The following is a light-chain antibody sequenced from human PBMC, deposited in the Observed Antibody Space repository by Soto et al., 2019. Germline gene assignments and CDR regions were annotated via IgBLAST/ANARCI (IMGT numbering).Light chain of an antibody. Sequence: DIQMTQSPSTLSASVGDRVTITCRASQSISSWLAGYQQKPGKAPNLLIYDASSLGSGVPSRFSGSGSGTEFTLTISSQQPDDFATYYWQQYNSYWTFGQGTKVEI. CDR3: QQYNSYWT. V-gene: IGKV1-5*01. CDR1: QSISSW. CDR2: DAS. J-gene: IGKJ1*01.